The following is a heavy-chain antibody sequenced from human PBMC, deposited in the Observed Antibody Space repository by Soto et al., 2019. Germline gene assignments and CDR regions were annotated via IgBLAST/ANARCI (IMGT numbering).Heavy chain of an antibody. J-gene: IGHJ4*02. CDR3: ARTYYYGSGSYS. D-gene: IGHD3-10*01. V-gene: IGHV4-4*02. CDR2: IYHSGST. CDR1: GGSISSSNW. Sequence: QVQLQESGPGLVKPSGTLSLTCAVSGGSISSSNWWSWVRQPPGKGLAWIGEIYHSGSTNYNPSLKSRVTISVDTSKNQFSLKLRSVTAADTAVYYGARTYYYGSGSYSWGQGTLVTVSS.